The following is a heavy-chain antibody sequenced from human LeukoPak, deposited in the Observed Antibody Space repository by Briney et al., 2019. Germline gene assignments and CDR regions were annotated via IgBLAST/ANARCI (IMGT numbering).Heavy chain of an antibody. V-gene: IGHV3-48*03. Sequence: GSLRLSCAASGFTFSSYEMNWVRQAPGKGLEWVSYISRSGSTKNYADSVKGRFTISRDNAKNSLYLQINSLRAEDTAVYYCARDNSYSSGWYVTGAWFDPWGQGTLVTVSS. J-gene: IGHJ5*02. CDR1: GFTFSSYE. CDR3: ARDNSYSSGWYVTGAWFDP. D-gene: IGHD6-19*01. CDR2: ISRSGSTK.